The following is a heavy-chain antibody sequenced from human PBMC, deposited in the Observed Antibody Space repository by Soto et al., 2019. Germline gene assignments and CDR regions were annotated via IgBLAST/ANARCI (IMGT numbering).Heavy chain of an antibody. Sequence: GESLKISCKGSGYSFTSYWIGWVRQMPGKGLEWMGIIYPGDSDTRYSPSFQGQVTISADKSINTAYLQWSSLKASDTAMYYCATQITIFGVVTGDAFDIWGQGTMVTVSS. D-gene: IGHD3-3*01. CDR1: GYSFTSYW. V-gene: IGHV5-51*01. CDR3: ATQITIFGVVTGDAFDI. CDR2: IYPGDSDT. J-gene: IGHJ3*02.